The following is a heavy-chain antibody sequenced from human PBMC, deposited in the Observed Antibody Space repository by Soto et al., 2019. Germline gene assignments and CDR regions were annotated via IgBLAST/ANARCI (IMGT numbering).Heavy chain of an antibody. CDR1: GFTFSSYG. J-gene: IGHJ5*02. Sequence: GGSLRLSCAASGFTFSSYGMHWVRQAPGKGLEWVAVIWYDGSNKYYADSVKGRFTISRDNSKNTLYLQMNSLRAEDTAVYYCARLSYCSGGSCGPDPWGQGTLVTVSS. CDR2: IWYDGSNK. V-gene: IGHV3-33*01. D-gene: IGHD2-15*01. CDR3: ARLSYCSGGSCGPDP.